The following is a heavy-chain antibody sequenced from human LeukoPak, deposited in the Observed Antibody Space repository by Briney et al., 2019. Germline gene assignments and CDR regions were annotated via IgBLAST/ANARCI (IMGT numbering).Heavy chain of an antibody. CDR1: GGSINSYY. V-gene: IGHV4-59*01. D-gene: IGHD6-13*01. Sequence: SETLSLTCTVSGGSINSYYWSWIRQPPGGGLEWIGSIHYSGSTSYNPSLRSRVTISVDKSKNQFFLKLSSVTATDTAVYYCASFIPYSSSRPAYFDYWGQGTLVTVSS. J-gene: IGHJ4*02. CDR2: IHYSGST. CDR3: ASFIPYSSSRPAYFDY.